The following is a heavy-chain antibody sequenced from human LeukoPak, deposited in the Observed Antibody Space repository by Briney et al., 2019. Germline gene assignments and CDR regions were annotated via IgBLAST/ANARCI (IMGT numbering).Heavy chain of an antibody. J-gene: IGHJ5*02. CDR1: GFTFSSYA. Sequence: GGSLRLSCAASGFTFSSYAMHWVRQAPGKGLEWVAVISYDGSNKYYADSVKGRFTISRDNSKNTLCLQMNSLRAEDTAVYYCASSSGWYPWGQGTLVTVSS. CDR2: ISYDGSNK. D-gene: IGHD6-19*01. CDR3: ASSSGWYP. V-gene: IGHV3-30-3*01.